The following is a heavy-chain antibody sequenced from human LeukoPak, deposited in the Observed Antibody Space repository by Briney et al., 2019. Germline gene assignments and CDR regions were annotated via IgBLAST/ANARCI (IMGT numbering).Heavy chain of an antibody. J-gene: IGHJ4*03. CDR2: INHRGDT. Sequence: SETLSLTCAVYGGSFGTYYWSWIRQSPGKGLEWIAEINHRGDTNYNPSVESRVTILVDTSKNQFSLKVSSLTAADTAVYYCARGPTISETGYFDYWGQGTLVTASS. D-gene: IGHD1-1*01. CDR3: ARGPTISETGYFDY. CDR1: GGSFGTYY. V-gene: IGHV4-34*01.